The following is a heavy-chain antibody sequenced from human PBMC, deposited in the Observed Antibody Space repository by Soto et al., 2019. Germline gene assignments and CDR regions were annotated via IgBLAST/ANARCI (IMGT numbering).Heavy chain of an antibody. CDR2: INPNSGGT. Sequence: ASVKVSCKASGYTFTGYYMHWVRQAPGQGLEWMGRINPNSGGTNYAQKFQGWDTMTRDTSISTAYMELSRLRSDDTAVYYCARDALPDTAMVMVDYWGQGTLVTVSS. D-gene: IGHD5-18*01. CDR3: ARDALPDTAMVMVDY. V-gene: IGHV1-2*04. CDR1: GYTFTGYY. J-gene: IGHJ4*02.